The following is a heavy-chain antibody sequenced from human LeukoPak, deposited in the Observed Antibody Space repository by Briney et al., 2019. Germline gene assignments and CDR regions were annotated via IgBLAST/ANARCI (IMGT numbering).Heavy chain of an antibody. CDR3: ATHEPNPTMAAPFNY. V-gene: IGHV3-33*01. CDR1: GFTFSTYG. Sequence: GGSLRLSCAASGFTFSTYGMHWVRQAPGKGLEWLALIWYDGTNKYYTDPVKGRFTVSRDNSKNTLFLQMNSLRAEDTAVYYCATHEPNPTMAAPFNYWGQGTQVTVSS. J-gene: IGHJ4*02. D-gene: IGHD3-10*01. CDR2: IWYDGTNK.